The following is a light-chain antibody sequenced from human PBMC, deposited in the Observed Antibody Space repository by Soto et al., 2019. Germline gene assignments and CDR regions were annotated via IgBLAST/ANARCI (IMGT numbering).Light chain of an antibody. CDR2: LNSDGSH. CDR1: SGHSNYA. J-gene: IGLJ2*01. V-gene: IGLV4-69*01. Sequence: QLVLTQSPSASASLGASVKLTCTLSSGHSNYAIAWHQQQSEKGPRYLMKLNSDGSHSKGDGIPDRFSGSSSGAERYLTISSLQSDDEADYYCQTWGSGIVAFGGGTKLTVL. CDR3: QTWGSGIVA.